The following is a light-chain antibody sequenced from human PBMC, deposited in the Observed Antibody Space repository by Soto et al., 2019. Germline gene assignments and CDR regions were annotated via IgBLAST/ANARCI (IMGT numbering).Light chain of an antibody. CDR1: SSDFGGYNY. CDR2: EVS. Sequence: QSALTQPASVSGSPGQSITISCTGTSSDFGGYNYVSWYQHHPGKAPKLMIYEVSNRPSGVSNRFSGSKSGNTASLTISGLQAEDEADYYCSSYTSSSTLYVFGSGTKVTV. V-gene: IGLV2-14*01. J-gene: IGLJ1*01. CDR3: SSYTSSSTLYV.